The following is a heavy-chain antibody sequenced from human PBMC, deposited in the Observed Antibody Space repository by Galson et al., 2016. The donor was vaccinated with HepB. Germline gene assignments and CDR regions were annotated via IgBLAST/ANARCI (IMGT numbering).Heavy chain of an antibody. CDR1: GDSVSSITGV. Sequence: CAISGDSVSSITGVWNWIRQTPSRGLEWLGRTYYRSTWNNHYAESVRGRIAINPDTSENQFSLQLESVTPEDTGIYFCARDSPGNSFFDFWGQGTLVTVSS. D-gene: IGHD1/OR15-1a*01. CDR2: TYYRSTWNN. J-gene: IGHJ4*02. CDR3: ARDSPGNSFFDF. V-gene: IGHV6-1*01.